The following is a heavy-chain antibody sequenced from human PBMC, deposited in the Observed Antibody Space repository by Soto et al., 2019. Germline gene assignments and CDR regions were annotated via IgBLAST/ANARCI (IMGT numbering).Heavy chain of an antibody. CDR2: ISGSGGST. V-gene: IGHV3-23*01. CDR3: AKGRGDILTSYSMYYFDY. Sequence: GGSLRLSCAASGFTFSSYAMSWVRQAPGKGLEWVSAISGSGGSTYYADSVKGRFTISRDNSKNTLYLQMNSLRAEDTAVYYCAKGRGDILTSYSMYYFDYWGQGTLVTVSS. CDR1: GFTFSSYA. J-gene: IGHJ4*02. D-gene: IGHD3-9*01.